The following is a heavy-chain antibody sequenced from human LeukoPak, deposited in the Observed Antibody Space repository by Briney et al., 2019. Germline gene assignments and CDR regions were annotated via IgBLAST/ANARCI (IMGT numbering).Heavy chain of an antibody. D-gene: IGHD1-26*01. Sequence: SETLSLTCTVSGGSISTYYWSWIRQPPGKGLEWMGYIHYSGSTNYNPSLKSRVTISVDTSKNQFSLKVSSVTAADTAVYYCARVGSYNFDYWGQGTLVIVSS. V-gene: IGHV4-59*01. CDR3: ARVGSYNFDY. CDR1: GGSISTYY. CDR2: IHYSGST. J-gene: IGHJ4*02.